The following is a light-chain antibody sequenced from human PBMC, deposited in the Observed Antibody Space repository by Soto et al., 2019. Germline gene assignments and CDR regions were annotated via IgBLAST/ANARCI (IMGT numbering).Light chain of an antibody. Sequence: DIKLNKSPSTLSASVGDRVTLTCLASQSISSWLAWYQQKPGKAPKLLIYDASSLESGVPSRFSGSGSGTDFTLTISCLQSEDFATYYCQQLRLYPSTFGGGTKVDI. V-gene: IGKV1-5*01. CDR3: QQLRLYPST. J-gene: IGKJ4*01. CDR2: DAS. CDR1: QSISSW.